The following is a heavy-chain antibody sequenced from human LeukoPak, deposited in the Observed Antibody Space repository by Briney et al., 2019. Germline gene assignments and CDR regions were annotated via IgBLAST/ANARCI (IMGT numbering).Heavy chain of an antibody. CDR1: AFTFSSNY. J-gene: IGHJ3*01. D-gene: IGHD2-15*01. CDR2: IYSGGNT. Sequence: GGSLRLSCAASAFTFSSNYMSWVRQAPGKGLEWVSVIYSGGNTYYADSVRGRFTISRDNSKNTLYLQMDSLRAEDTAVYYCVRYCNGGSCYRAAFDVWGPGTMVTVSS. V-gene: IGHV3-53*01. CDR3: VRYCNGGSCYRAAFDV.